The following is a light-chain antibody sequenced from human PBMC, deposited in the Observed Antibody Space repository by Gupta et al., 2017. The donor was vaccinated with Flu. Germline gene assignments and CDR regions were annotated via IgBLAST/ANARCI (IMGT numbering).Light chain of an antibody. CDR1: SLRNYY. J-gene: IGLJ2*01. CDR2: GNN. CDR3: NSLYSSGNHVL. Sequence: SSELTQDPAVPVALGQPVRITCQGASLRNYYASWSQQLPGPAPVLVISGNNNRPSEIPNRFSGSSSVNTASLTITGAQAEDEADYYCNSLYSSGNHVLFGGGTKLTVL. V-gene: IGLV3-19*01.